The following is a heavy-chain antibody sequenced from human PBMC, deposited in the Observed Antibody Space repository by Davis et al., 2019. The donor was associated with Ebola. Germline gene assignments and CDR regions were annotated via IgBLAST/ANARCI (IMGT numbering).Heavy chain of an antibody. J-gene: IGHJ6*02. V-gene: IGHV3-23*01. Sequence: GGSLRLSCAASGFTFSSYAMSWVRQAPGKGLEWVSAISGSGGSTYYADSVKGRFTISRDNSKNTLYLQMNSLRAEDTAVYYCAKAQTIAARPRYSYGMDVWGQGTTVTVSS. CDR3: AKAQTIAARPRYSYGMDV. D-gene: IGHD6-6*01. CDR1: GFTFSSYA. CDR2: ISGSGGST.